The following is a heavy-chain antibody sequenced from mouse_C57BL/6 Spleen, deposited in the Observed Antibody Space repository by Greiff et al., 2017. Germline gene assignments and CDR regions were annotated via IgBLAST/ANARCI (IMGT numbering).Heavy chain of an antibody. Sequence: VQLQQSGAELVRPGASVTLSCKASGYTFTDYEMHWVKQTPVHGLEWIGTIDPETGGTAYNQKFKGKAILTADKSSSTAYMELRSLTSEASAVYYCTTLYDVAWFDYWGQGTLVTVSA. CDR1: GYTFTDYE. D-gene: IGHD2-12*01. CDR3: TTLYDVAWFDY. J-gene: IGHJ3*01. V-gene: IGHV1-15*01. CDR2: IDPETGGT.